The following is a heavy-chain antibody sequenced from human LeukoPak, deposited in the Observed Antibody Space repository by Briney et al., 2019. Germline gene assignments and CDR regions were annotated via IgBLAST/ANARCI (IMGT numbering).Heavy chain of an antibody. D-gene: IGHD2-2*01. CDR1: GGSISSGGYY. J-gene: IGHJ5*02. V-gene: IGHV4-31*03. Sequence: SQTLSLTCTVSGGSISSGGYYWSWIRQHPGKGLEWFGYIYYSGSTYYNPSLKSRVTISVDTSKNQFSLKLSSVTAADTAVYYCARSGSVSAVPHFDPWGQGTLVTVSS. CDR3: ARSGSVSAVPHFDP. CDR2: IYYSGST.